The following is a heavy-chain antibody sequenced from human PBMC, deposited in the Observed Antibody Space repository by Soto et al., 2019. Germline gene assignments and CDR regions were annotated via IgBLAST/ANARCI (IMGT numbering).Heavy chain of an antibody. CDR1: GGSISSYY. V-gene: IGHV4-59*01. D-gene: IGHD4-17*01. Sequence: PSETLSLTCTVSGGSISSYYWSWIRQPPGKGLEWIGYIYYSGSTNYNPSLKSRVTISVDTSKNQFSLKLSSVTAADTAVYYCARVDYGDYYAFDIWGQGTMVTVSS. J-gene: IGHJ3*02. CDR2: IYYSGST. CDR3: ARVDYGDYYAFDI.